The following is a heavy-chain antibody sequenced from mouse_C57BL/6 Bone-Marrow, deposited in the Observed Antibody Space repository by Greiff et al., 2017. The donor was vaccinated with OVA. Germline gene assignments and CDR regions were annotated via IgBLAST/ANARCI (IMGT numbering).Heavy chain of an antibody. Sequence: QVQLQQSGAELARPGASVKLSCKASGYTFTSYGISWVKQRTGQGLEWIGEIYPRSGNTYYNEKFKGKATLTADKSSSTAYMELRSLTSEDSAVYFCARRRVYYGSSLYYFDYWGQGTILTVSS. CDR3: ARRRVYYGSSLYYFDY. CDR2: IYPRSGNT. V-gene: IGHV1-81*01. J-gene: IGHJ2*01. CDR1: GYTFTSYG. D-gene: IGHD1-1*01.